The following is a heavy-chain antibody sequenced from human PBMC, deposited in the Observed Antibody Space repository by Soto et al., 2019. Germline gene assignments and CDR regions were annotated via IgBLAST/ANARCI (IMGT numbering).Heavy chain of an antibody. CDR1: GYTFTSYG. CDR3: ARDRRSMMLAYGMDV. D-gene: IGHD2-8*01. Sequence: QVQLVQSGAEVKKPGASVKVSCKASGYTFTSYGISWGRQAPGQGLEWMGWITAYNGNTNYAQKLQGRVTMTTDTSTSTAYMELRSLRSDDTAVYYCARDRRSMMLAYGMDVWGQGTTVTVSS. V-gene: IGHV1-18*01. CDR2: ITAYNGNT. J-gene: IGHJ6*02.